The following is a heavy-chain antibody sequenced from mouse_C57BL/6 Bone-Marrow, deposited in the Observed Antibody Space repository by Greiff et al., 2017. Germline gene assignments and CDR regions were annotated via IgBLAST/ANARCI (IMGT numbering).Heavy chain of an antibody. CDR2: INPSSGYT. J-gene: IGHJ1*03. D-gene: IGHD1-1*01. V-gene: IGHV1-7*01. CDR1: GYTFTSYW. CDR3: DYGSSYPYWYFDV. Sequence: QVQLQQSGAELAKPGASVTLSCKASGYTFTSYWMHWVKQRPGQGLEWIGYINPSSGYTKYNQKFKDKATLTADKSYSTAYMQLSSLTYEDSAVYYCDYGSSYPYWYFDVWGTGTTVTVSS.